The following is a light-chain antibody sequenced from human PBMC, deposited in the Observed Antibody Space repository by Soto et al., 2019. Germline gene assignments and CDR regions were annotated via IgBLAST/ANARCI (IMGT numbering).Light chain of an antibody. CDR3: QQRSDWPPFT. Sequence: EVVLTQSPATLSLSPGEKATLSCRASKSVGNSLAWYQQRPGQAPRLLIYDASIGATGIPARFSGSGSGTEFTLTITSLEPEDFAIYYCQQRSDWPPFTFGPGTKVDIK. CDR2: DAS. J-gene: IGKJ3*01. CDR1: KSVGNS. V-gene: IGKV3-11*01.